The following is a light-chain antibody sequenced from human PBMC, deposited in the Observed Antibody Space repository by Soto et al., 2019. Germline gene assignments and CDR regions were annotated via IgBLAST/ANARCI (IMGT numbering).Light chain of an antibody. V-gene: IGLV2-14*01. CDR3: SSYTSNSALVV. CDR2: EDR. J-gene: IGLJ2*01. Sequence: QSALTQPASVSGSPGQSITISCTGTSRDVGGYNFVSWYQQHPGKAPKLMIYEDRNRPSGVSSRFSGSKSGNTASLTISRLQAEDEADYYCSSYTSNSALVVFGGGTKLTVL. CDR1: SRDVGGYNF.